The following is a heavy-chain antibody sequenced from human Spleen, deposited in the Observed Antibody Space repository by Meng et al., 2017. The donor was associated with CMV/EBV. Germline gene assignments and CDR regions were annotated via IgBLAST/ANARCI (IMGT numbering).Heavy chain of an antibody. CDR1: GFSFSDFY. D-gene: IGHD6-19*01. CDR2: ISGSDGTI. Sequence: GESLKISCAASGFSFSDFYMSWIRQAPGKGLEWVSYISGSDGTIYYADSVKGRFTISRDNSKNTLYLQMNSLRAEDTAIYYCATASSGWYPHYFDYWGQGTLVTVSS. CDR3: ATASSGWYPHYFDY. V-gene: IGHV3-11*01. J-gene: IGHJ4*02.